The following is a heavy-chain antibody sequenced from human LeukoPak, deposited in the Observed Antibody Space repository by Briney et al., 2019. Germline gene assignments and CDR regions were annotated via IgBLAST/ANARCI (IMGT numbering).Heavy chain of an antibody. CDR2: INAGNGNT. D-gene: IGHD3-9*01. CDR3: ARVGYDILTGYYRYGMDV. V-gene: IGHV1-3*01. Sequence: GASVKVSCKASGYTFTSYAMHWVRQAPGQRLEWMGWINAGNGNTKYSQKFQGRVTITRDTSASTAYMELSSLRSEDTAAYYCARVGYDILTGYYRYGMDVWGKGTTVTVSS. J-gene: IGHJ6*04. CDR1: GYTFTSYA.